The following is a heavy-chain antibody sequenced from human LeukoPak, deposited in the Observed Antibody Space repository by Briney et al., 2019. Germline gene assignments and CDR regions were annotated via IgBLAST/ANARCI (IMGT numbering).Heavy chain of an antibody. V-gene: IGHV1-69*05. CDR2: IIPIFGTA. CDR3: ARGLGGRYCSGGSCYSDPFDY. Sequence: SVKVSCKASGGTFSSYAISWVRQAPGQGLEWMGRIIPIFGTANYAQKFQGRVTITTDESTSTAYMELSGLRSEDTAVYYCARGLGGRYCSGGSCYSDPFDYWGQGTLVTVSS. CDR1: GGTFSSYA. J-gene: IGHJ4*02. D-gene: IGHD2-15*01.